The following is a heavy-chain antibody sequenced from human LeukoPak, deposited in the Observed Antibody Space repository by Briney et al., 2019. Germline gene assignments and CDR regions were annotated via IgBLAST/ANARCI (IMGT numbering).Heavy chain of an antibody. CDR2: TSGSGGST. CDR1: GFTFSSYA. D-gene: IGHD3-22*01. J-gene: IGHJ4*02. V-gene: IGHV3-23*01. CDR3: AKDYYYDSSGYYTGPADY. Sequence: GGSLRLSCAASGFTFSSYAMSWVRQAPGKGLEWVSGTSGSGGSTYYAGSVKGRFTISRDNSKNTLYLQMNSLRVEDTAVYYCAKDYYYDSSGYYTGPADYWGQGTLVTVSS.